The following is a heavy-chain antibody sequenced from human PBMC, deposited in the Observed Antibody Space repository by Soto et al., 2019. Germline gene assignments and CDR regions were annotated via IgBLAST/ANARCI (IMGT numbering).Heavy chain of an antibody. V-gene: IGHV4-31*03. J-gene: IGHJ4*02. CDR2: IYYSGST. D-gene: IGHD3-22*01. CDR1: GGSISSGGYY. CDR3: ARAQKDYYDIPFGY. Sequence: PSETLSLTCTVSGGSISSGGYYWSWIRQHPGKGLEWIGYIYYSGSTYYNPSLKSRVTISVDTSKNQFSLKLSSVTAADTAVYYCARAQKDYYDIPFGYWGQGTLVTVSS.